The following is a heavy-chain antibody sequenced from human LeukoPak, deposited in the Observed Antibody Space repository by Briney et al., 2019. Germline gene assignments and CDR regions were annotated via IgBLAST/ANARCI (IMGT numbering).Heavy chain of an antibody. D-gene: IGHD4-17*01. CDR3: AKDLTYGEYAGGDAFDI. J-gene: IGHJ3*02. CDR2: ISWNSGSI. CDR1: GFTFDDYA. V-gene: IGHV3-9*01. Sequence: GGSLRLSCAASGFTFDDYAMHWVRQAPGKGLEWVSGISWNSGSIGYADSVKGRFTISRDNSKNTLYLQMNSLRAEDTAVYYCAKDLTYGEYAGGDAFDIWGQGTMVTVSS.